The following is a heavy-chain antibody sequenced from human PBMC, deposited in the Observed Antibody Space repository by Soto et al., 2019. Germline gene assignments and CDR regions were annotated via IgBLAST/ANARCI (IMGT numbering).Heavy chain of an antibody. CDR3: ARESRMQLWSTFDY. V-gene: IGHV4-31*03. CDR1: GGSSRSVGYC. J-gene: IGHJ4*02. D-gene: IGHD5-18*01. CDR2: IYYSGST. Sequence: PSETLSLTYTVSGGSSRSVGYCWSWIRKHPGKGLEWIGYIYYSGSTYYNPSLKSRVTISVDTSKNQFSLKLSSVTAADTAVYYCARESRMQLWSTFDYWGQGTLVTVSS.